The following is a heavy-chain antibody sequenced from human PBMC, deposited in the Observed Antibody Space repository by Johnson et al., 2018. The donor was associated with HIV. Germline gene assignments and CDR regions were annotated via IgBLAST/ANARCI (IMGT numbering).Heavy chain of an antibody. D-gene: IGHD1-7*01. Sequence: QMLLVESGGGLVKPGGSLRLSCAASGFTFSDYYMSWIRQAPGKGLEWASYISSSGSTIYYADSVKGRFTIPRYNAKNSLYLQMNSLRAEDTAVYYCARDVGYIWNYGAAFDIWGQGTMVTVSS. CDR1: GFTFSDYY. CDR3: ARDVGYIWNYGAAFDI. V-gene: IGHV3-11*04. J-gene: IGHJ3*02. CDR2: ISSSGSTI.